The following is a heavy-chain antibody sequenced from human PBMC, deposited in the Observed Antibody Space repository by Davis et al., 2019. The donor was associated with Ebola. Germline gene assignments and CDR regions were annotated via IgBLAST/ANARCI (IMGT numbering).Heavy chain of an antibody. D-gene: IGHD2-21*02. CDR1: GFTFSSYA. CDR2: ISGSGGST. V-gene: IGHV3-23*01. J-gene: IGHJ2*01. CDR3: AKARAYCGGDCSWYFDL. Sequence: GGSLRLSCAASGFTFSSYAMSWVRQAPGKGLGWVSVISGSGGSTYYEDSVKGRFTISRDNSKNTLYLQMNSLRAEDTAVYYCAKARAYCGGDCSWYFDLWGRGTLVTVSS.